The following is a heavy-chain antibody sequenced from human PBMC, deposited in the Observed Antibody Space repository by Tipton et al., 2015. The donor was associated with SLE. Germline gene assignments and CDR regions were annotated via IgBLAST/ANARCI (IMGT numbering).Heavy chain of an antibody. D-gene: IGHD2-21*01. CDR3: VLPPVASLGC. V-gene: IGHV1-2*06. CDR1: GYTFTSYA. Sequence: QLVLSGAEIKKPGASVKVSCKASGYTFTSYAISWVRQAPGQGLEWMGRINPDTGATNYAQNFQGRVTMTRDTSLTTAFLEMESLTSADTAVYYCVLPPVASLGCWGQGTLVTVSS. J-gene: IGHJ4*02. CDR2: INPDTGAT.